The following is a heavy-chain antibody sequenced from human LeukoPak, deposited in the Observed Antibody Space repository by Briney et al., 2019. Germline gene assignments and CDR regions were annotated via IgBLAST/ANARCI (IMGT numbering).Heavy chain of an antibody. CDR2: IIPIFGTA. J-gene: IGHJ6*03. Sequence: SSVKVSCKASGGTFSSYAISWVRQAPGQGLEWMGGIIPIFGTANYAQKFQGRVTITTDESTSTAYMELSSLRSEDTAVYYCARTTYQLLYGQGYYCYYMDVWGKGTTVTVSS. V-gene: IGHV1-69*05. D-gene: IGHD2-2*02. CDR3: ARTTYQLLYGQGYYCYYMDV. CDR1: GGTFSSYA.